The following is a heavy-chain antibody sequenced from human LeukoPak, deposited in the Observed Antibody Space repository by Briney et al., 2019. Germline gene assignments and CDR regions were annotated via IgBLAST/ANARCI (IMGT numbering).Heavy chain of an antibody. J-gene: IGHJ4*02. Sequence: SETLSLTCTVSGGSIISTIYYWGWIRQSPGKGLDWIGSISYSGSSFCKPSLKSRVTIAVDTSKNQFSLRLSSVTAADTAFYYCARDRGVSGFGYWGQGTLVTVSS. D-gene: IGHD6-13*01. CDR3: ARDRGVSGFGY. CDR2: ISYSGSS. CDR1: GGSIISTIYY. V-gene: IGHV4-39*07.